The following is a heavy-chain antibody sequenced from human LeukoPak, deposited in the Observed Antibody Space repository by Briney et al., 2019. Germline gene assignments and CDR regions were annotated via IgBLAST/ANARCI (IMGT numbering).Heavy chain of an antibody. CDR1: GYSISSGYY. D-gene: IGHD2-2*01. CDR3: ARFIVVVPAAGSGYFDY. V-gene: IGHV4-38-2*01. Sequence: SSETLSLTCAVSGYSISSGYYWGWIRQPPGKGLEWIGSIYHSGSTYYNPSLKSRVTISVDTSKNQFSLKLSSVTAADTAVYYCARFIVVVPAAGSGYFDYWGQGTLVTVSS. CDR2: IYHSGST. J-gene: IGHJ4*02.